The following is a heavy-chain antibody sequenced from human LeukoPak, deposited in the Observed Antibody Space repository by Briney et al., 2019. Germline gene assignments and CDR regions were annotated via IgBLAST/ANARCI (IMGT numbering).Heavy chain of an antibody. CDR1: GGSFSGYY. V-gene: IGHV4-34*01. J-gene: IGHJ4*02. CDR3: ARVRGPPPTVTTWFPNPKTHYFNY. Sequence: PSETLSLTCAVYGGSFSGYYWSWIRQPPGMGLEWIGEINHSGSTNYNPSLKSRVTISVDTSKNQFSLKLSSVTAADTAVYYCARVRGPPPTVTTWFPNPKTHYFNYWGQGTLVTVSS. CDR2: INHSGST. D-gene: IGHD4-11*01.